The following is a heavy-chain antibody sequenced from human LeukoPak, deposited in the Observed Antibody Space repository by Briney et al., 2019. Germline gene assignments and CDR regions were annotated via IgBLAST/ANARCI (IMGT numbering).Heavy chain of an antibody. CDR1: GYTFTSYD. D-gene: IGHD6-13*01. J-gene: IGHJ5*02. CDR3: ARHHSGIAAAGPLNWFDP. V-gene: IGHV1-8*01. Sequence: EASVKVSCKASGYTFTSYDINWVRQATGQGLEWMGWMNPNSGNTGYAQKFQGRVTMTRNTSISTAYMELSSLRSEDTAVYYCARHHSGIAAAGPLNWFDPWGQGTLVTVSS. CDR2: MNPNSGNT.